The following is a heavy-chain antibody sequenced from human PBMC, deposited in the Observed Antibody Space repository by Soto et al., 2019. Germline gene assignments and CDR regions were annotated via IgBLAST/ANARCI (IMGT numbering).Heavy chain of an antibody. CDR3: ARWWSGSRQGFDP. Sequence: QVQLQESGPGLVKPSQTLSLTCTVSGGSISSGDYYWSWIRQHPGKGLEWIGYLYYSGSTYYNPSLKSRVTISVDTSKTQVAPKLSSATAADTAVYYGARWWSGSRQGFDPWGQGTLVTVSS. V-gene: IGHV4-31*03. CDR1: GGSISSGDYY. J-gene: IGHJ5*02. D-gene: IGHD3-3*01. CDR2: LYYSGST.